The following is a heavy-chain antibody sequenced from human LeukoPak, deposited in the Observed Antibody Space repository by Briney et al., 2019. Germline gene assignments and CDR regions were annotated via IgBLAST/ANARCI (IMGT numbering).Heavy chain of an antibody. V-gene: IGHV1-18*01. CDR3: ARDPFWGYYGSGSYRPLYMDV. J-gene: IGHJ6*03. D-gene: IGHD3-10*01. Sequence: ASVKVSCKASGYDFINYGISWVRQAPGQGLEWMGWRSIYNGNTDYKLQGRVTMTTDTSTSTAYMEVRSLRSDDTAVYYCARDPFWGYYGSGSYRPLYMDVWGKGTAVTVSS. CDR2: RSIYNGNT. CDR1: GYDFINYG.